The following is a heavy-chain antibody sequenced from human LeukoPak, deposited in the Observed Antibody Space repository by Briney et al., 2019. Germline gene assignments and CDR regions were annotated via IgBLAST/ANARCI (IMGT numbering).Heavy chain of an antibody. Sequence: SETLSLTCTVFGGSISSGGYYWSWIRQHPGKGLEWIGYIYYSGSTYYNPSLKSRVTISVDTSKNQFSLKLSSVTAADTAVYYCARARPGGVYDSSGIAFDYWGQGTLVTVSS. J-gene: IGHJ4*02. CDR1: GGSISSGGYY. CDR3: ARARPGGVYDSSGIAFDY. D-gene: IGHD3-22*01. CDR2: IYYSGST. V-gene: IGHV4-31*03.